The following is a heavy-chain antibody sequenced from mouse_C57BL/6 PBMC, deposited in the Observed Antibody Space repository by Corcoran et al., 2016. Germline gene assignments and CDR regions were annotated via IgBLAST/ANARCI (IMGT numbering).Heavy chain of an antibody. Sequence: QVQLQQSGAELVKPGASVKISCKASGYAFRSYWMNWVKQRPGKGLEWIGQIYPGDGDTNYNGKFKGKATLTADKSSSTAYMQLSSLTSEDSAVYFCARKGGYPYAMDYWGQGTSVTVSS. CDR1: GYAFRSYW. CDR3: ARKGGYPYAMDY. V-gene: IGHV1-80*01. J-gene: IGHJ4*01. D-gene: IGHD3-2*02. CDR2: IYPGDGDT.